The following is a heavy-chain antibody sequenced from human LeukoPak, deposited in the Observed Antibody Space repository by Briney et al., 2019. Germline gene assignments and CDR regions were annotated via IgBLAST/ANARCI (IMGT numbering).Heavy chain of an antibody. CDR2: ISNSGGSS. D-gene: IGHD2-2*01. CDR3: AKARCSSASCYGLDY. Sequence: PGGSLRLSCAASGFSFSTYALGWVRQAPGKGLEWVSSISNSGGSSYYADSVKGRFSISRDNSKNTLYLQMNSLRAEDTAVYYCAKARCSSASCYGLDYWGQGTLVTVSS. CDR1: GFSFSTYA. V-gene: IGHV3-23*01. J-gene: IGHJ4*02.